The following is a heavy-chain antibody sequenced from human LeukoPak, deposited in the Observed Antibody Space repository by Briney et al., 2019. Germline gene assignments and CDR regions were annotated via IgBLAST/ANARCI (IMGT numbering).Heavy chain of an antibody. CDR1: GFTFSDYY. CDR3: ARGYVGSSSWNYYYYYGMDV. Sequence: GGSLRLTGAASGFTFSDYYMSWIGQAPGKGLEWVSYISSSSSYTNSAASVKGGLPISRDNAKNSLYLQWNSLRDQDTAVYYCARGYVGSSSWNYYYYYGMDVWGQGTTVTVSS. J-gene: IGHJ6*02. V-gene: IGHV3-11*05. D-gene: IGHD6-13*01. CDR2: ISSSSSYT.